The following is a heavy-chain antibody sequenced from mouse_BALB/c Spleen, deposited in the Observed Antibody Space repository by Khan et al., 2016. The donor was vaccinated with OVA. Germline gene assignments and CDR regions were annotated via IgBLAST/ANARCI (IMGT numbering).Heavy chain of an antibody. Sequence: EVQLVESGPGLVKPSQSLSLTCTVTGYSITSDYAWNWIRQFPGNNLEWMGSISYSGNTKYTPSLHNRISITRDTSKNQFFLQLNSVTIEDTATYYCARIKGGYFDYWGQGTTLTVSS. CDR2: ISYSGNT. V-gene: IGHV3-2*02. CDR1: GYSITSDYA. J-gene: IGHJ2*01. CDR3: ARIKGGYFDY.